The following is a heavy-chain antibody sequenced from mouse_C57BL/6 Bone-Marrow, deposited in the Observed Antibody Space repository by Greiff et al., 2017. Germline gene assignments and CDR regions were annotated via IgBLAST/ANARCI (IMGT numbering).Heavy chain of an antibody. CDR1: GFTFSSYT. CDR2: ISGGGGNT. Sequence: DVHLVESGGGLVKPGGSLKLSCAASGFTFSSYTMSWVRQTPEKRLEWVATISGGGGNTYYPDSVKGRFTISRDNAKNTLYLQMSSLRSEDTALYYCASSYYSNYDPTWFDYWGQGTLVTVTA. J-gene: IGHJ3*01. V-gene: IGHV5-9*01. CDR3: ASSYYSNYDPTWFDY. D-gene: IGHD2-5*01.